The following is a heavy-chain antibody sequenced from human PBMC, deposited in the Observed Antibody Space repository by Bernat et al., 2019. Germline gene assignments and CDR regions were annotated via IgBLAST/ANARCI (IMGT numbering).Heavy chain of an antibody. CDR3: ARASNYFHYDSSGYHNWFDP. J-gene: IGHJ5*02. CDR1: GGSISSSSYY. V-gene: IGHV4-39*01. CDR2: IYYSGST. Sequence: QLQLQESGPGLVKPSETLSLTCTVSGGSISSSSYYWGWIRQPPGKGLEWIGSIYYSGSTYYNPSLKSRVTISVDTSKNQFSLKLSSVTAADTAVYYCARASNYFHYDSSGYHNWFDPWGQGTLVTVSS. D-gene: IGHD3-22*01.